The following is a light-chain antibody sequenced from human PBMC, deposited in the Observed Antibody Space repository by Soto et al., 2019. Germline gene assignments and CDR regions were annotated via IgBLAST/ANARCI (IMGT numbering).Light chain of an antibody. J-gene: IGLJ1*01. CDR1: SSDVGGYNY. Sequence: QSALTQPASVSGSPGQSITISCTGTSSDVGGYNYVYWYQQHPGKAPKLMIYDVSNRPSGVSNRFSGSKSGNTASLTISGLQAEDEADYYCSSYTSSSTLDVFGTGTKLTLL. V-gene: IGLV2-14*01. CDR3: SSYTSSSTLDV. CDR2: DVS.